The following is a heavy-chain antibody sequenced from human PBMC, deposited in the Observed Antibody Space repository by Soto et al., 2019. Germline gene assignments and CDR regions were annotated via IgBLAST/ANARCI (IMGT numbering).Heavy chain of an antibody. Sequence: SETLSLTCTVSGGSISSGGYYWSWLRQHPGKGLEWIGYIYYSGSTYYNPSLKSRVTISVDTSKNQFSLKLSSVTAADTAVYYCARDTHDPYGMDVWGQGTTVTVS. V-gene: IGHV4-31*03. J-gene: IGHJ6*02. CDR2: IYYSGST. CDR3: ARDTHDPYGMDV. CDR1: GGSISSGGYY.